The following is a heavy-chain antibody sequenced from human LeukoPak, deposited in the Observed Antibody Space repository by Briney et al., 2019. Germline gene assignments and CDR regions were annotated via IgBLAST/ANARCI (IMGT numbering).Heavy chain of an antibody. D-gene: IGHD5-24*01. Sequence: ASVKVSCKASGYTFTSYGLSWVRQAPGQGLEWMGWISGYNGNANYAQKFQGRVTMTTDTSTSTAYMELRSLRSDDTAVYYCASVRRDGYPFDYWGQGTLVTVSS. CDR1: GYTFTSYG. J-gene: IGHJ4*02. V-gene: IGHV1-18*01. CDR3: ASVRRDGYPFDY. CDR2: ISGYNGNA.